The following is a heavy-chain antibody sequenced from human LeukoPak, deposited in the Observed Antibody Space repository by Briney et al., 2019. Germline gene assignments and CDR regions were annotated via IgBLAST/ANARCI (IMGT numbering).Heavy chain of an antibody. CDR3: AKGLPGYSGYDGFDY. D-gene: IGHD5-12*01. V-gene: IGHV3-23*01. J-gene: IGHJ4*02. Sequence: GSLRVSSADSLVSSSRSAMSWVRQGPGEGLWCVSAISGRGGSIEYADSAKRRFTSSRDNSKNTLYLQMNSLRAAATAVYYCAKGLPGYSGYDGFDYRGQGTLVTVSS. CDR1: LVSSSRSA. CDR2: ISGRGGSI.